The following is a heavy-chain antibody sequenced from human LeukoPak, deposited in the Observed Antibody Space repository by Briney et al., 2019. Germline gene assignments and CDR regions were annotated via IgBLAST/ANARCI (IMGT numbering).Heavy chain of an antibody. CDR2: ISYDGSNK. CDR1: GFTFSSYA. J-gene: IGHJ4*02. D-gene: IGHD4-17*01. CDR3: ARDRHDYGDYGSFDY. Sequence: PGGSLRLSCAASGFTFSSYAMHWVRQAPGKGLEWVAVISYDGSNKYYADSVKGRFTTSRDNSKNTLYLQMNSLRAEDTAVYYCARDRHDYGDYGSFDYWGQGTLVTVSS. V-gene: IGHV3-30-3*01.